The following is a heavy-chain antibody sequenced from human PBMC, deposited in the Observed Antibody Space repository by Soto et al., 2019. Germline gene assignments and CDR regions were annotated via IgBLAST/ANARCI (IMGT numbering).Heavy chain of an antibody. CDR1: GYTFTGYY. D-gene: IGHD3-3*01. V-gene: IGHV1-2*02. Sequence: GASVKVSCKASGYTFTGYYMHWVRQAPGQGLEWMGWINPNSGGTNYAQKFQGRVTMTRDTSISTAYMELSRLRSDDTAVYYCARDSQGLYYDFWSGPDGMDVWGQGTTVTVSS. CDR3: ARDSQGLYYDFWSGPDGMDV. J-gene: IGHJ6*02. CDR2: INPNSGGT.